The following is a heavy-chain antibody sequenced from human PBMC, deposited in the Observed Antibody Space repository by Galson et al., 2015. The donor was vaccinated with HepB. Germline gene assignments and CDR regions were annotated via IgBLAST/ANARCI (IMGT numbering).Heavy chain of an antibody. CDR2: VSASNGHT. V-gene: IGHV1-18*04. Sequence: SVKVSCKASGYTFTKFGISWVRQAPGQGLEWMGWVSASNGHTNYAQKLQGRVTLTTDTSTSTAYLEVTSLRSDDTAVYYCARELATVATVTTPDAFDIWGQGTTVTVS. D-gene: IGHD4-23*01. J-gene: IGHJ3*02. CDR1: GYTFTKFG. CDR3: ARELATVATVTTPDAFDI.